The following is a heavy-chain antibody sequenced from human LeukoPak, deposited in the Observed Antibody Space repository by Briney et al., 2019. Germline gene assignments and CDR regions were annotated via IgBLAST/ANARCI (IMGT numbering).Heavy chain of an antibody. CDR3: ARNTYYYGSGSYLYYYGMDV. CDR2: ISAYNGNT. V-gene: IGHV1-18*01. J-gene: IGHJ6*02. CDR1: GYTFTSYG. Sequence: ASEKVSCKASGYTFTSYGISWARQAPGQGLEWMGWISAYNGNTNYAQKLQGRVTMTTDTSTSTAYMELRSLRSDDTAVYYCARNTYYYGSGSYLYYYGMDVWGQGTTVTVSS. D-gene: IGHD3-10*01.